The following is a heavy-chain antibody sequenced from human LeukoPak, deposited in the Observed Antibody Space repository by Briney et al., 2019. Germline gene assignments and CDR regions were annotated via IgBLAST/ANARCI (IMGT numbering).Heavy chain of an antibody. CDR2: ISYDGSNK. CDR3: ARDSPSLLWFGEFMGAFDI. D-gene: IGHD3-10*01. Sequence: PGRSLRLSCAASGFTFSSYAMRWVRQAPGKGLEWVAVISYDGSNKYYADSVKGRFTISRDNSKNTLYLQMNSLRAEDTAVYYCARDSPSLLWFGEFMGAFDIWGQGTMVTVSS. J-gene: IGHJ3*02. V-gene: IGHV3-30-3*01. CDR1: GFTFSSYA.